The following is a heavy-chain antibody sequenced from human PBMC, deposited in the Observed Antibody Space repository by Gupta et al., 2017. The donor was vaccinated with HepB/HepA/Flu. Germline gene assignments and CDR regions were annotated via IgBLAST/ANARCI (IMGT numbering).Heavy chain of an antibody. Sequence: QVQLVESGGGVVQPGRSLRLSCAASGSTFSSYGLHWVRQAPGKGLEWVAVISYDGSNKYYADSVKGRFTISRDNSKNTLYLQMNSRRAEDTAVYYCANAYYDSSCYSTNHDAFDIWGQGTMVTVSS. D-gene: IGHD3-22*01. CDR3: ANAYYDSSCYSTNHDAFDI. V-gene: IGHV3-30*18. CDR1: GSTFSSYG. J-gene: IGHJ3*02. CDR2: ISYDGSNK.